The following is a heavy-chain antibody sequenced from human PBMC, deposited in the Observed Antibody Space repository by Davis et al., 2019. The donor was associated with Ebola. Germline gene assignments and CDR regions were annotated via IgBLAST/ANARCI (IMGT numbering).Heavy chain of an antibody. V-gene: IGHV3-30-3*01. D-gene: IGHD3-16*02. CDR3: VRVGGSYHWPLGMDV. Sequence: GESLKISCAASGFTFSIYAMHWVRQAPGKGLQWVAVISYDGGKTFYADSVKGRFTISRDNSNNTVFLQMDSLRPEDTAMYYCVRVGGSYHWPLGMDVWGQGTTVTVSA. CDR2: ISYDGGKT. J-gene: IGHJ6*01. CDR1: GFTFSIYA.